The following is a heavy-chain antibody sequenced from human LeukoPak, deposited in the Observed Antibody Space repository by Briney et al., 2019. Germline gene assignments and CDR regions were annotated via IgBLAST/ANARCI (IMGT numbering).Heavy chain of an antibody. Sequence: ASVKVSCKASGYTFTSYFMHWVRQASGQGLEWMGIINPSGGSTSYAQKFQGRVTMTRDTSTSTVYMELSSLRSEDTAVYYCARDRAWAFDPWGQGTLVTVSS. J-gene: IGHJ5*02. CDR2: INPSGGST. V-gene: IGHV1-46*01. CDR1: GYTFTSYF. D-gene: IGHD1-26*01. CDR3: ARDRAWAFDP.